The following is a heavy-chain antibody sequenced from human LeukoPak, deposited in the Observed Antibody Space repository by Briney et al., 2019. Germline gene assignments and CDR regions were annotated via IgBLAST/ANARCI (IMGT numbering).Heavy chain of an antibody. CDR3: ARGVAAAGTPLDY. Sequence: SETLSLTCAVYGGSFSGYYWSWIRQPPGKGLEWIGEINHSGSTNYNPSLKSRVTISVDTSKNQISLKLSSVTAADTAVYYCARGVAAAGTPLDYWGQGTLVTVSS. J-gene: IGHJ4*02. D-gene: IGHD6-13*01. CDR1: GGSFSGYY. V-gene: IGHV4-34*01. CDR2: INHSGST.